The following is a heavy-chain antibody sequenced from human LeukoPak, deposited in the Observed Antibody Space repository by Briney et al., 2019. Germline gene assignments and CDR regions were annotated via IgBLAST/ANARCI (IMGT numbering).Heavy chain of an antibody. CDR3: AGDLLGGGKAAFDI. Sequence: GGSLRLSCAASGCTFSDYYMSWIRQAPGKGLEWVSYISSSGSTIYYADSVKGRFTISRDNAKNSLYLQMNSLRAEDTAVYYCAGDLLGGGKAAFDIWGQGTMVTVSS. CDR1: GCTFSDYY. V-gene: IGHV3-11*04. D-gene: IGHD4-23*01. J-gene: IGHJ3*02. CDR2: ISSSGSTI.